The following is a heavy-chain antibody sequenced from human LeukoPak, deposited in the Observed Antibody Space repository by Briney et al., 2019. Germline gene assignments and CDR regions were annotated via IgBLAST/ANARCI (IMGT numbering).Heavy chain of an antibody. CDR2: IYPGDSDT. CDR1: GYSFTSDW. Sequence: GESLKISCKGSGYSFTSDWIGWVRQMPGKGLEWMGIIYPGDSDTRYSPSFQGQVTISADKSISTAYLQWSSLKAPDTAMYYCARPVAARDYYFDYWGQGTLVTVSS. J-gene: IGHJ4*02. CDR3: ARPVAARDYYFDY. V-gene: IGHV5-51*01. D-gene: IGHD6-6*01.